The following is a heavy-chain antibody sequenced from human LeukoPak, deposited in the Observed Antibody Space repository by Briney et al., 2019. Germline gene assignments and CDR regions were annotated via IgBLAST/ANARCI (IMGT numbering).Heavy chain of an antibody. CDR2: ISAYNGNT. J-gene: IGHJ6*03. CDR3: ARAKRRYCTNGVCYSSPHYYMDV. CDR1: GYTFTSYG. Sequence: ASVKVSCKASGYTFTSYGISWVRQAPGQGLEWTGWISAYNGNTNYAQKLQGRVTMTTDTSTSTAYMELRSLRSDDTAVYYCARAKRRYCTNGVCYSSPHYYMDVWGKGTTVTVSS. V-gene: IGHV1-18*01. D-gene: IGHD2-8*01.